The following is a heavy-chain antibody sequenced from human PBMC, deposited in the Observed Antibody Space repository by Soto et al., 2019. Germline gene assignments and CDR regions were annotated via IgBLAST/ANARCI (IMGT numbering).Heavy chain of an antibody. J-gene: IGHJ4*02. Sequence: ASVKVSCKASGYTFTGYYMHWVRQAPGQGLEWMGWINPYNGNTNYAQKLQGRVTMTTDTSTSTAYMELRSLRSDDTAVYYCASYGSLSSGWYGYWGQGTLVTVSS. CDR2: INPYNGNT. CDR1: GYTFTGYY. V-gene: IGHV1-18*04. CDR3: ASYGSLSSGWYGY. D-gene: IGHD6-19*01.